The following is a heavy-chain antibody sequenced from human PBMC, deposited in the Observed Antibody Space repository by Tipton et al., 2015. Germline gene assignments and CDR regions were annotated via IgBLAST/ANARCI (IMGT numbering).Heavy chain of an antibody. J-gene: IGHJ6*02. Sequence: LRLSCTVSGGSISSSSYYWGWIHQPPGKGLEWIGTIYYNGRTYYNPSLKSRVTISVDTAKDQFSLKLISVTAADTAVYYCARTTSGWYRSRYCGMDVWGQGTTVTVSS. CDR3: ARTTSGWYRSRYCGMDV. CDR2: IYYNGRT. V-gene: IGHV4-39*01. D-gene: IGHD6-19*01. CDR1: GGSISSSSYY.